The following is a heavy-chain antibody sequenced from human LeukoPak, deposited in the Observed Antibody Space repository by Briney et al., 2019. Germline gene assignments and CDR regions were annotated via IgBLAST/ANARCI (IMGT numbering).Heavy chain of an antibody. CDR1: GFTFSSYG. Sequence: PGGSLRLSCAASGFTFSSYGMHWVRQAPGKGLEWVAVISYDGSNKYYADSVKGRFTISRDNSKNTLYLQMNSLRAEDTAVYYCAKRGSGSQKLFNFDYWGQGTLVTVSS. V-gene: IGHV3-30*18. J-gene: IGHJ4*02. D-gene: IGHD3-10*01. CDR2: ISYDGSNK. CDR3: AKRGSGSQKLFNFDY.